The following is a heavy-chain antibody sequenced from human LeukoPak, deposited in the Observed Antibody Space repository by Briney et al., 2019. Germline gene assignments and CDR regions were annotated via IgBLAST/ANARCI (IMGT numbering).Heavy chain of an antibody. J-gene: IGHJ4*02. D-gene: IGHD3-22*01. CDR2: INPSGGST. CDR3: ARGVFDSSGYYGYFDY. CDR1: GYTFTSYY. V-gene: IGHV1-46*01. Sequence: ASVKVSCKASGYTFTSYYMHWVRQAPGQGLEWMGIINPSGGSTSYAQKFQGRVTMTRDTSTSSVYMELSSLRSEDTAVYYCARGVFDSSGYYGYFDYWGQGTLVTVSS.